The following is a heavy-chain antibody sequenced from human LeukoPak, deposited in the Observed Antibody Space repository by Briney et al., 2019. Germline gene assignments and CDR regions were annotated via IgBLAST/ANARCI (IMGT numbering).Heavy chain of an antibody. CDR2: MNPNSGDT. Sequence: GASVKVSCKASGYTFTTYDITWVRQATGQGLEWMGWMNPNSGDTAYAQTFQGRVAMTRDTSISTAYMELSSLRSEDTAVYFCARGLGDYYDTSGYYYAVPAHWGQGTLVTVSS. J-gene: IGHJ4*02. V-gene: IGHV1-8*01. CDR1: GYTFTTYD. CDR3: ARGLGDYYDTSGYYYAVPAH. D-gene: IGHD3-22*01.